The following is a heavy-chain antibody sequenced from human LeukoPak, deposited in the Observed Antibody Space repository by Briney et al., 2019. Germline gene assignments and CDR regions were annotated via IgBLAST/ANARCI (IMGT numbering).Heavy chain of an antibody. V-gene: IGHV1-18*01. CDR1: GYSLISYG. J-gene: IGHJ4*02. CDR3: ARGGSWCTDGVCYYYFDY. CDR2: ISAYNGNT. Sequence: ASVKVSCKGSGYSLISYGISWVRQAPGQGLEWMGWISAYNGNTNSAQKLQGRVTMTTDASTSTAYVELRSLRSDDTAIYYCARGGSWCTDGVCYYYFDYWVQGSLVTVSS. D-gene: IGHD2-8*01.